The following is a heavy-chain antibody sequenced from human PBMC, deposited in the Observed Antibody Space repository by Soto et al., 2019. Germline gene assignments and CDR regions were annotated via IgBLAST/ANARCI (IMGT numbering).Heavy chain of an antibody. V-gene: IGHV3-48*02. CDR3: ARYAATVTKGEGRNYYYYGMDV. CDR2: ISSSSSTI. CDR1: GFTFSSYS. J-gene: IGHJ6*02. D-gene: IGHD4-17*01. Sequence: HPGGALRLSCAASGFTFSSYSMNWVRQAPGKGLEWVSYISSSSSTIYYADSVKGRFTISRDNAKNSLYLQMNSLRDEDTAVYYCARYAATVTKGEGRNYYYYGMDVWGQGTTVTVSS.